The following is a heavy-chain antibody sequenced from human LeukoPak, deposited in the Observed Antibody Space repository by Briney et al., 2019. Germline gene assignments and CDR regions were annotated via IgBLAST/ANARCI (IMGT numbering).Heavy chain of an antibody. CDR2: IFYSGSL. J-gene: IGHJ3*02. CDR1: GGPIRSGDYY. Sequence: SETLSLTCTVAGGPIRSGDYYWSWVRQPPGKGLEWIGYIFYSGSLYYNPSLKSRLSISVDTSKNQFSLKLSSVTAADTAVYYCASLPLAARLEDDAYDIWGQGTMVTVSS. D-gene: IGHD6-6*01. CDR3: ASLPLAARLEDDAYDI. V-gene: IGHV4-30-4*01.